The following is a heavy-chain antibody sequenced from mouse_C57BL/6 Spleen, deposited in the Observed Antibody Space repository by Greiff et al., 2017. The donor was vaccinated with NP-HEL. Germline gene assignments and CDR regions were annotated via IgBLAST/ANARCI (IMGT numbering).Heavy chain of an antibody. D-gene: IGHD1-1*01. CDR3: ARPDGSSLYWYFDV. V-gene: IGHV1-59*01. CDR1: GYTFTSYW. J-gene: IGHJ1*03. Sequence: QVQLQQPGAELVRPGTSVKLSCKASGYTFTSYWMHWVKQRPGQGLEWIGVIDPSDSYTNYNQKFKGKATLTVDTSSSTAYMQLSSRTSEDSAVYYCARPDGSSLYWYFDVWGTGTTVTVSS. CDR2: IDPSDSYT.